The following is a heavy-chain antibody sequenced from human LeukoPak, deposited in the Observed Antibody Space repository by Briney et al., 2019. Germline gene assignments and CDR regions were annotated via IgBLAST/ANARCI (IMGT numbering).Heavy chain of an antibody. CDR3: ARDWFDSSGYWPYYYYYYMDV. CDR2: IKQGGSEK. J-gene: IGHJ6*03. Sequence: GGSLRLSCAVSGFTFSSYWMSWVRQAPGKGLEWVANIKQGGSEKYYVDSVKGRFTISRDNAKNTLYLQMNSLRAEDTAVYYCARDWFDSSGYWPYYYYYYMDVWGKGTTVTVSS. CDR1: GFTFSSYW. D-gene: IGHD3-22*01. V-gene: IGHV3-7*01.